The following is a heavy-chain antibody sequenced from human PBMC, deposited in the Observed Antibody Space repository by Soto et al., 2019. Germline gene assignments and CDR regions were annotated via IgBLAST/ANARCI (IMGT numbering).Heavy chain of an antibody. Sequence: QVQLQQWGAGLLKPSETLSLTCAVYGGYFSCYYWPWIRQPPGKGLEWIGEINNSGSTNCNPSIKSRVSLSVDTSTNQVSRKLRSVNAADTAVYYCAIEGSISMGGGPFDPWGQGTLSPSPQ. CDR1: GGYFSCYY. D-gene: IGHD3-10*01. J-gene: IGHJ5*02. CDR3: AIEGSISMGGGPFDP. CDR2: INNSGST. V-gene: IGHV4-34*01.